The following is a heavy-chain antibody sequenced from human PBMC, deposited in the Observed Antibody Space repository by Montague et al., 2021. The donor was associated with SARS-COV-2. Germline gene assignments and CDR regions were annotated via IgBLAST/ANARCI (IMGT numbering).Heavy chain of an antibody. CDR2: ISISGXT. V-gene: IGHV4-61*02. Sequence: TRSLTCTVSGGSISSGSYYWSWIRQPAGKGLEWIGRISISGXTXYXXXXKSRVTISVDTSKNQFSPKLSSVTAADTAVYYCARDIAVAGLFDYWGQGTLVTVSS. CDR3: ARDIAVAGLFDY. D-gene: IGHD6-19*01. J-gene: IGHJ4*02. CDR1: GGSISSGSYY.